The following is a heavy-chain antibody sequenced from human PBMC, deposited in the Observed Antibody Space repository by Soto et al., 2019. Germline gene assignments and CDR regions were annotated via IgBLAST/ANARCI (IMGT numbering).Heavy chain of an antibody. V-gene: IGHV3-33*03. D-gene: IGHD3-22*01. J-gene: IGHJ4*02. CDR1: GFTFSSYG. Sequence: QVQLVESGGGVVQPGRSLRLSCAASGFTFSSYGMHWVRKAPGKGLEWVAAMWYDGSNEYYADSVKGRFSISRDTSKNTLYLQMNSLRVEDTAVYYCARPSYYDASAFGYWGQGTLVTVSS. CDR3: ARPSYYDASAFGY. CDR2: MWYDGSNE.